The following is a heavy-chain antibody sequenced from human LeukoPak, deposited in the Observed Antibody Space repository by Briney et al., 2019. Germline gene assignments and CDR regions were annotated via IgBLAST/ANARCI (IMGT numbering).Heavy chain of an antibody. CDR2: INAGNGNT. CDR3: ARPRDAGGAFDI. CDR1: GYTFTSYG. V-gene: IGHV1-3*01. Sequence: GASVKVSCKASGYTFTSYGISWVRQAPGQGLEWMGWINAGNGNTKYSQKFQGRVTITRDTSASTAYMELSSLRSEDTTVYYCARPRDAGGAFDIWGQGTMVTVSS. D-gene: IGHD2-21*02. J-gene: IGHJ3*02.